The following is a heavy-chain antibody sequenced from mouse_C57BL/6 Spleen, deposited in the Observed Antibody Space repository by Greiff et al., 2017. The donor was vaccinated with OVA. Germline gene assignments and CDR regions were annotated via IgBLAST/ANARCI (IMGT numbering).Heavy chain of an antibody. J-gene: IGHJ4*01. CDR1: GYTFTSYW. V-gene: IGHV1-64*01. D-gene: IGHD4-1*01. CDR2: IHTNSGST. Sequence: QVQLQQPGAELVKPGASVKLSCTASGYTFTSYWMHWVKQRPGQGLEWIGMIHTNSGSTNYNEKFKSKATLTVDKSSSTAYMQLSSLTSEDAAVYYCARALTGTRTMDDWGQGTSVTVSS. CDR3: ARALTGTRTMDD.